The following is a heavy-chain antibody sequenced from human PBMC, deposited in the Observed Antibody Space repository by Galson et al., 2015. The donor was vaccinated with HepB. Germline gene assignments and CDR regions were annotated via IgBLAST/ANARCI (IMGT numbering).Heavy chain of an antibody. V-gene: IGHV2-5*02. Sequence: PALVKPTQTLTLTCTFSGFSLTSNAVGVGWIRQPPGKALEWLALIYWDDDNHYSPSLKSRLSITKDTSKNQVVLTMTNMDPVDTAAYYCAHGSGWLSDYWGQGTLVTVSS. J-gene: IGHJ4*02. CDR1: GFSLTSNAVG. CDR3: AHGSGWLSDY. D-gene: IGHD6-19*01. CDR2: IYWDDDN.